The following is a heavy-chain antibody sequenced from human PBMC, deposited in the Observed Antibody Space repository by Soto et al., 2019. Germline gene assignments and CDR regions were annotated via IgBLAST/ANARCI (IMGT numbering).Heavy chain of an antibody. D-gene: IGHD3-10*01. V-gene: IGHV1-18*01. Sequence: QVQLVQSGAEVKKHGASVKVSCKASGYTVTSYGTRWVRQAPGQGLEWMGWISAYNGNTIYAQKLQGRVTMTTDTSTSTAYMELRSLRSDDTAVYYCARDKGDGSGSYYGYWGQGTLVTVSS. CDR2: ISAYNGNT. CDR3: ARDKGDGSGSYYGY. CDR1: GYTVTSYG. J-gene: IGHJ4*02.